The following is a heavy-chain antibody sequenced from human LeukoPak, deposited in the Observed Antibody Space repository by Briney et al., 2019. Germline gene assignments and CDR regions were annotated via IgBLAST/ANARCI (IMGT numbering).Heavy chain of an antibody. CDR3: ATACGCSCYPYGMDV. CDR1: GYTLTELS. J-gene: IGHJ6*02. V-gene: IGHV1-24*01. CDR2: FDPEDGET. D-gene: IGHD2-15*01. Sequence: ASGKVSCKVSGYTLTELSMLWVRQAPGNRLGWRGGFDPEDGETSYAQKFQRRGTMTEDTSTDTPYLELSSLRSEDTALYYRATACGCSCYPYGMDVWGQGTTVTVSS.